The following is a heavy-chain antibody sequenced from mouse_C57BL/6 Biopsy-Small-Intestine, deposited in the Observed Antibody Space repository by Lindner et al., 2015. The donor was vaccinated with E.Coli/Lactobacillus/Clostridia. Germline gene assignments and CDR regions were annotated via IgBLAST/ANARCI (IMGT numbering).Heavy chain of an antibody. D-gene: IGHD2-2*01. V-gene: IGHV1-82*01. CDR1: GYAFSSSW. Sequence: VQLQESGPDLVKPGASVKISCKASGYAFSSSWMNWVKQRPGKGLEWIGRIYPGDGDTNYNGKFKGKATLTADKSSSTAYMQLSSLTSEDSAVYFCARSHNGFYAMDYWGSRSLSHRLL. CDR3: ARSHNGFYAMDY. J-gene: IGHJ4*01. CDR2: IYPGDGDT.